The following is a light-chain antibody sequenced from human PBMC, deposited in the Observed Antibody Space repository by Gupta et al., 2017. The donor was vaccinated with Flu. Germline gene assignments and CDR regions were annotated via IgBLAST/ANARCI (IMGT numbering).Light chain of an antibody. J-gene: IGKJ3*01. Sequence: YNDSNTFLNWYQQRPGQSPRLLMSKVSYRDSGAPDKFSGSGSGTDFTLTISSVEPDDVAVYYCMQFRHIPFTFGHGTRVDIK. CDR1: YNDSNTF. CDR3: MQFRHIPFT. V-gene: IGKV2-30*01. CDR2: KVS.